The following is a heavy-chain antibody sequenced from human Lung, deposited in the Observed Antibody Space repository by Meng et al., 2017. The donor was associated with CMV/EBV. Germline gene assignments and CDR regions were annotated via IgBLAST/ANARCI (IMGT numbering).Heavy chain of an antibody. V-gene: IGHV1-8*01. CDR3: ARGNIVGATLDY. Sequence: ASVKVSCKASGYTFTSYDINWVRQATGQGLEWMGWMNPNSGNTGYAQKFQGRVTMTRNTSISTAYMEQSSLRSEDTGVYYCARGNIVGATLDYWGQGTLVTVSS. J-gene: IGHJ4*02. D-gene: IGHD1-26*01. CDR2: MNPNSGNT. CDR1: GYTFTSYD.